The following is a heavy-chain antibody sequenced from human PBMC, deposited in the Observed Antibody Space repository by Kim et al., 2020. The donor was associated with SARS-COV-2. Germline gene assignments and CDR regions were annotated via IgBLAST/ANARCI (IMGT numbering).Heavy chain of an antibody. V-gene: IGHV1-69*01. J-gene: IGHJ4*02. Sequence: ANSAQKFQGRVTITADESTSTAYMELSSLRSEDTAVYYCARDEGAGAFDYWGQGTLVTVSS. CDR3: ARDEGAGAFDY. CDR2: A. D-gene: IGHD1-26*01.